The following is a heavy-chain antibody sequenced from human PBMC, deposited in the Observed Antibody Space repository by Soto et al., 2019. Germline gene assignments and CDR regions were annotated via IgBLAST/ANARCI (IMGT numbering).Heavy chain of an antibody. CDR2: ISTYNGNT. CDR3: ATFHCTTTSCYIGGFYP. CDR1: GYTFTSFG. V-gene: IGHV1-18*04. J-gene: IGHJ5*02. Sequence: QVHLVQSGAEVQKPGASVKVSCEASGYTFTSFGISWVRQAPGQGLEWVGWISTYNGNTNYAQKFQGRVTMTTDTSTTTAYLELRGLRSDDTAIYYCATFHCTTTSCYIGGFYPWGQGTLVTVSS. D-gene: IGHD2-2*02.